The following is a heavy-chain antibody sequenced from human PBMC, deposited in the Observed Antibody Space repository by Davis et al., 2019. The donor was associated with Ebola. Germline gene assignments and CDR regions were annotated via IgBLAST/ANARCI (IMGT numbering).Heavy chain of an antibody. CDR3: ARRRTIAAAGVRSNWFDP. V-gene: IGHV5-51*01. CDR2: IYPGDSDT. Sequence: KVSCKGSGYSFTSYWIAWVRQMPGKGLEWMGIIYPGDSDTRYSPSFQGQVTISADKSISTAYLQWSSLKASDTAMYYCARRRTIAAAGVRSNWFDPWGQGTLVTVSS. D-gene: IGHD6-13*01. J-gene: IGHJ5*02. CDR1: GYSFTSYW.